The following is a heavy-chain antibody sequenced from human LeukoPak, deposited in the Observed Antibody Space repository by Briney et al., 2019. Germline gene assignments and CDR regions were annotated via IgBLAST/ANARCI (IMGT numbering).Heavy chain of an antibody. V-gene: IGHV3-23*01. CDR3: AKGQTYYDFWSGYYTGIYYYYMDV. Sequence: GGSLRLSCAASGFTFSSYAMSWVRQAPGKGLEWVSAISGSGGSTYYADSVKGRFTISRDNSKNTLYLQMNSLRAEDTAVYYCAKGQTYYDFWSGYYTGIYYYYMDVWGKGTTVTISS. CDR2: ISGSGGST. CDR1: GFTFSSYA. J-gene: IGHJ6*03. D-gene: IGHD3-3*01.